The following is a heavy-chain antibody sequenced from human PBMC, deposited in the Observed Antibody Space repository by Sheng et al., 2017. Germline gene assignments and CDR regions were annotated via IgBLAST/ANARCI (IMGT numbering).Heavy chain of an antibody. V-gene: IGHV3-30*04. CDR2: TSYDGSNN. D-gene: IGHD3-10*01. CDR1: AFTFSNYA. J-gene: IGHJ4*02. CDR3: ARALLWFGDGLVQRGFDPV. Sequence: QVQLGGVVGGGVVQPGRSLRLSCAASAFTFSNYAMHWVRQAPGKGLEWVAVTSYDGSNNDYSDSVKGRFTISRDNSKNTLYLQMNSLRAEDTAVYYCARALLWFGDGLVQRGFDPVGAQGALGHRLL.